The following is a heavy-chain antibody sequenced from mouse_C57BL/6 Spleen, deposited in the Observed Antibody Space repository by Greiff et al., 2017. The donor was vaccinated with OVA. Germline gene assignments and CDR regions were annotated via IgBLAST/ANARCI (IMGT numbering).Heavy chain of an antibody. J-gene: IGHJ3*01. CDR2: INPGSGGT. CDR1: GYAFTNYL. D-gene: IGHD2-3*01. Sequence: VKLQQSGAELVRPGTSVKVSCKASGYAFTNYLIEWVKQRPGQGLEWIGVINPGSGGTNYNEKFKGKATLTADKSSSTAYMQLSSLTSEDSAVYFCARSGLLPWFAYWGQGTLVTVSA. V-gene: IGHV1-54*01. CDR3: ARSGLLPWFAY.